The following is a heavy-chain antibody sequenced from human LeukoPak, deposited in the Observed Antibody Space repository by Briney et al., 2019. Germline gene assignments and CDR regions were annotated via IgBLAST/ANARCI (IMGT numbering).Heavy chain of an antibody. CDR1: GASISSSY. CDR3: VRGNYDYRGYSNAFDI. J-gene: IGHJ3*02. V-gene: IGHV4-59*01. CDR2: FYYNENT. D-gene: IGHD3-22*01. Sequence: PSGTLSLTCTVSGASISSSYWSWVRQPPGKRLEWIGFFYYNENTNSNPSPKSRVTISADTSKNQYSLKLTSVTAADTAVYYCVRGNYDYRGYSNAFDIWGQGAMVTVSS.